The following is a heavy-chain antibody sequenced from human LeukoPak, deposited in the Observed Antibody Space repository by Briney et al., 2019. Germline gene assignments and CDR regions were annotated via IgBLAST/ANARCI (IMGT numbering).Heavy chain of an antibody. D-gene: IGHD2-2*01. CDR2: ISSSGSTK. J-gene: IGHJ4*02. CDR1: GFTFSDYY. V-gene: IGHV3-11*04. Sequence: PGGSLRLSCAASGFTFSDYYMRWLRQAPGKGLEWVSYISSSGSTKYYADSVKGRFTISRDNAKNSLYLQMNSLRAEDTAVYYCARADCSSTSCYEFDYWGQGALVTVSS. CDR3: ARADCSSTSCYEFDY.